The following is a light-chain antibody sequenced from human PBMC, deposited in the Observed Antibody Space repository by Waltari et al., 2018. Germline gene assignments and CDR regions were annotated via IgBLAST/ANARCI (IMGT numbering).Light chain of an antibody. V-gene: IGLV1-40*01. Sequence: QSVLTQPPSVSGAPGQRVTISCTGSSSTIGAGFAVHWYQPLPGTAPKLLIYGNNNRPSGVPDRFSGSKSGTSASLAITGLQAEDEADYYCQSYGSDWVFGGGTKLTVL. CDR2: GNN. CDR1: SSTIGAGFA. CDR3: QSYGSDWV. J-gene: IGLJ3*02.